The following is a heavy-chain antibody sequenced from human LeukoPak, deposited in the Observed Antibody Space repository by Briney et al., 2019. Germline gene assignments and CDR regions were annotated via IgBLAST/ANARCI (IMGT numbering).Heavy chain of an antibody. CDR3: ARGSCSSTSCYGFPFDY. CDR2: SNPSGGST. D-gene: IGHD2-2*01. V-gene: IGHV1-46*01. J-gene: IGHJ4*02. CDR1: GYTFTSYY. Sequence: ASVKVSCKASGYTFTSYYMHWVRQAPAQGLEWMGISNPSGGSTSYARKFQGRGTMTRGMSTGTVYMELSSLRSADTAVYYCARGSCSSTSCYGFPFDYWGQGTLVTVSS.